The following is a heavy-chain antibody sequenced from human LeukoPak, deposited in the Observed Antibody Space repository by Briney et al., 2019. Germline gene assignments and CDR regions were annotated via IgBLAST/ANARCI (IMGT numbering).Heavy chain of an antibody. CDR2: INHSGST. Sequence: PSETLSLTCAVYGGSFSGYYWSWIRQPPGKGLEWIGEINHSGSTNYNPSLKSRVTISVDTSKNQFSLKLSSVTAADTAVYYCARRSPSEYSSGWQPNDYWGQGTLVTVSS. V-gene: IGHV4-34*01. J-gene: IGHJ4*02. CDR1: GGSFSGYY. CDR3: ARRSPSEYSSGWQPNDY. D-gene: IGHD6-19*01.